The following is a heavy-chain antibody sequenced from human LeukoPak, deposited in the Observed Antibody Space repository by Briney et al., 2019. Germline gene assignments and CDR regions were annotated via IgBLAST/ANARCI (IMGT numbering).Heavy chain of an antibody. J-gene: IGHJ4*02. V-gene: IGHV4-39*07. D-gene: IGHD1-26*01. CDR2: IFYSGST. Sequence: SETLSLTCTVSGGSISTSNYYWGWVRQPPGKGLEWIGNIFYSGSTYYSPSLKSRVTISVDTSKNQFSLKLSSVTAADTAVYYCASWDDFDYWGQGTLVTVSS. CDR3: ASWDDFDY. CDR1: GGSISTSNYY.